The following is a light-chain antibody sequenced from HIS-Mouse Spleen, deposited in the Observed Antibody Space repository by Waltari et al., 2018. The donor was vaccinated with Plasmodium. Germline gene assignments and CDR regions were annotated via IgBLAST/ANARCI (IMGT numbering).Light chain of an antibody. CDR1: QGISSW. CDR2: AAS. CDR3: QQAKSVPRP. Sequence: DIQMPQSPLSVSASVGDRVTSTCRASQGISSWLAWYQQKPGNAPQLLIYAASSLQSGVPSRCSGSGSETDVTLTISILQPEDFATYCCQQAKSVPRPFGGGTKVEIK. V-gene: IGKV1-12*01. J-gene: IGKJ4*01.